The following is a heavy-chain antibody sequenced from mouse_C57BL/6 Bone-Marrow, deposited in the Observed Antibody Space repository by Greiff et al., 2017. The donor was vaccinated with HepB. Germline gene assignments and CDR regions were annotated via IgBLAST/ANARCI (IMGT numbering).Heavy chain of an antibody. CDR1: GYTFTSYW. J-gene: IGHJ3*01. CDR2: IYPGSGST. D-gene: IGHD1-2*01. Sequence: VQLQQPGAELVKPGASVKMSCKASGYTFTSYWITWVKQRPGQGLEWIGDIYPGSGSTNYNEKFKSKATLTVDTSSSTAYMQLSSLTSEDSAVYYCARSGLLRPAWFAYWGQGTLVTVSA. V-gene: IGHV1-55*01. CDR3: ARSGLLRPAWFAY.